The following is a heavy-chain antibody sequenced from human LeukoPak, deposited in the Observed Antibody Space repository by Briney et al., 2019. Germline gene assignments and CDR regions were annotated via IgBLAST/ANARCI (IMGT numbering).Heavy chain of an antibody. V-gene: IGHV3-7*03. CDR1: GFIFNNYR. J-gene: IGHJ4*02. CDR3: VRGPHIAATSY. CDR2: ITQDGSEK. D-gene: IGHD6-25*01. Sequence: GGSLRLSCVASGFIFNNYRMTWVRQARGKGREWVANITQDGSEKQYVDSVKGRFAISRDNAKKSLYLQINTLRAEDTAVYYCVRGPHIAATSYWGQGTLVTVSS.